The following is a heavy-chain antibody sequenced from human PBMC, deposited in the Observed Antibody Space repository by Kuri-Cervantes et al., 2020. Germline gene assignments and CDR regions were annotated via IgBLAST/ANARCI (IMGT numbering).Heavy chain of an antibody. V-gene: IGHV3-7*01. CDR3: AKDLFILNYYDSSGLLDY. Sequence: GGSLRLSCAASGFTFSSYWMSWVRQAPGKGLEWVANIKQDGSEKYYVDSVKGRFTISRDNAKNSLYLQMNSLRAEDTAVYYCAKDLFILNYYDSSGLLDYWGQGTLVTVSS. CDR2: IKQDGSEK. J-gene: IGHJ4*02. CDR1: GFTFSSYW. D-gene: IGHD3-22*01.